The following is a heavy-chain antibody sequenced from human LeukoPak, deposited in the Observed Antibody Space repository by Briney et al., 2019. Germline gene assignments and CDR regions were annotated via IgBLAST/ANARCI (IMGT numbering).Heavy chain of an antibody. CDR2: ITESGGSA. CDR3: ARGRSSSGWSN. Sequence: GGSLRLSCAASGCTFSSYAMSWVRQAPGKGLEWVSAITESGGSAYYADSVKGRFTISRDNSKNTLYLQMYSLRAEDTAVYYCARGRSSSGWSNWGQGTQVTVSS. CDR1: GCTFSSYA. J-gene: IGHJ4*02. D-gene: IGHD6-19*01. V-gene: IGHV3-23*01.